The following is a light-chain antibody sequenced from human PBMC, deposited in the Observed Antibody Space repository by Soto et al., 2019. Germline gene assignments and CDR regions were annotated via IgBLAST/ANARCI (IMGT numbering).Light chain of an antibody. CDR3: QYYDSSLSVSYV. J-gene: IGLJ1*01. CDR2: GNT. Sequence: HSVLTQPNSGSEAPEQSVTISCTGSSSKIRAGYDVNWYQQRPGTAPKHLLHGNTNQPSGVPDRFSGSKSGTSASLAITGLQAENEAYYYCQYYDSSLSVSYVFGTGTKVTV. CDR1: SSKIRAGYD. V-gene: IGLV1-40*01.